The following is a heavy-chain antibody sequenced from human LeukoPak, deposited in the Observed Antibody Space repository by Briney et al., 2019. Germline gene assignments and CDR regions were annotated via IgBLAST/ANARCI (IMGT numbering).Heavy chain of an antibody. J-gene: IGHJ4*02. V-gene: IGHV3-30*02. Sequence: GGSLRLSCAASGFTFNNYGMHWVRQAPGKGLEWVAFIRYDGSNKYYADSVKGRFTISRDNSKNTLYLQMNSLRAEDTAVYYCAKDRGYYGSGSYPDYWGQGTLVTVSS. CDR3: AKDRGYYGSGSYPDY. D-gene: IGHD3-10*01. CDR1: GFTFNNYG. CDR2: IRYDGSNK.